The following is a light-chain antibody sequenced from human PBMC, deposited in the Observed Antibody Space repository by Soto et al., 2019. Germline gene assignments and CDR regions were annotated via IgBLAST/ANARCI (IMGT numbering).Light chain of an antibody. CDR3: QKYNSALALT. CDR2: AAS. V-gene: IGKV1-27*01. Sequence: DIQMTQSPSSLSASVGDRVSITCRASQSISRYLAWYQQKPGKVPKLLIYAASTLQSGVPSRFSGSGSGTDLTLTISSLQPEDVATYYCQKYNSALALTFGGGTKVDIK. CDR1: QSISRY. J-gene: IGKJ4*01.